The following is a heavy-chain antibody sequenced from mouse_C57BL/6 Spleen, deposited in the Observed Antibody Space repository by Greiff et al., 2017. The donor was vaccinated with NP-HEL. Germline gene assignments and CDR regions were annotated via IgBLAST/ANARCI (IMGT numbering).Heavy chain of an antibody. CDR3: ARGDWDGYYVGYFDY. J-gene: IGHJ2*01. CDR2: ISDGGSYT. CDR1: GFTFSSYA. V-gene: IGHV5-4*03. D-gene: IGHD2-3*01. Sequence: EVKLMESGGGLVKPGGSLKLSCAASGFTFSSYAMSWVRQTPEKRLEWVATISDGGSYTYYPDNVKGRFTISRDNAKNNLYLQMSHLKSEDTAMYYCARGDWDGYYVGYFDYWGQGTTLTVSS.